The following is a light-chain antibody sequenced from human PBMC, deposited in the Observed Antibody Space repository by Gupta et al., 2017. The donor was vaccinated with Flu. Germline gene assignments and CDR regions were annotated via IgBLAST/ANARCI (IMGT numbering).Light chain of an antibody. CDR3: SSDTSSSTLEV. CDR1: SSDVGGYNY. Sequence: QSALTQPASVSGSPGQSITISCTGTSSDVGGYNYVSWYQQHPGKAPKLMIYEVSNRPSGVSNRFSGSKPGNTASLTISGLQAEDEADYYCSSDTSSSTLEVFGGGTKLTVL. CDR2: EVS. J-gene: IGLJ3*02. V-gene: IGLV2-14*01.